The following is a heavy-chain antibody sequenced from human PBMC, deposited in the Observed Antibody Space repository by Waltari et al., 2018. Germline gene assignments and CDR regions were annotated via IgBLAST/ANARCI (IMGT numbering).Heavy chain of an antibody. CDR1: GYSISSGYY. CDR3: ARALTAGYYYYYYYMDV. Sequence: QVQLQESGPGLVKPSETLSLTCTVSGYSISSGYYWGWIRQPPGKGLEWIGSIYHSGSTSYNPSLKSRVTISVDTSKNQFSLKLSSVTAADTAVYYCARALTAGYYYYYYYMDVWGKGTTVTVSS. CDR2: IYHSGST. V-gene: IGHV4-38-2*02. D-gene: IGHD6-13*01. J-gene: IGHJ6*03.